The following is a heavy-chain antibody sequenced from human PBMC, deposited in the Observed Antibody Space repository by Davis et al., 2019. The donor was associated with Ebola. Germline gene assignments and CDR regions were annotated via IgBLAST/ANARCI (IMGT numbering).Heavy chain of an antibody. CDR1: GYTFINYA. J-gene: IGHJ6*04. D-gene: IGHD6-6*01. V-gene: IGHV7-4-1*02. CDR3: ARRPRGSSSAGFYYGMDV. Sequence: ASVKVSCKASGYTFINYAMNWVRQAPGQGLEWMGWINTDTGNPTYAQGSTGRFVFSLDTSVNTAYLQISSLKADDSAVYYCARRPRGSSSAGFYYGMDVWGKGTTVTVSS. CDR2: INTDTGNP.